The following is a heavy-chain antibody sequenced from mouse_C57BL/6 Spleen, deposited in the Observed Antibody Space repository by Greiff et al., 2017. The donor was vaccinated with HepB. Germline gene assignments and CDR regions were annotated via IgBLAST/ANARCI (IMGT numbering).Heavy chain of an antibody. J-gene: IGHJ3*01. CDR2: ISSGSSTI. CDR3: ARRDGYYFAWFAY. D-gene: IGHD2-3*01. V-gene: IGHV5-17*01. CDR1: GFTFSDYG. Sequence: EVQLKESGGGLVKPGGSLKLSCAASGFTFSDYGMHWVRQAPEKGLEWVAYISSGSSTIYYADTVKGRFTISRDNAKNTLFLQMTSLRSEDTAMYYCARRDGYYFAWFAYWGQGTLVTVSA.